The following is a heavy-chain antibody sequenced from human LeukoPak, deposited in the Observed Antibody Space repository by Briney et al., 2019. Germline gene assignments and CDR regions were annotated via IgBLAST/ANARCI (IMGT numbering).Heavy chain of an antibody. J-gene: IGHJ4*02. D-gene: IGHD3-22*01. V-gene: IGHV1-2*04. CDR1: GYTFTSYY. CDR3: ALSCYYDSSGYCDY. Sequence: GASVKVSCKASGYTFTSYYMHWVRQAPGQGLEWMGWINPNSGGTNYAQKFQGWVTMTRDTSISTAYLQWSSLKASDTAMYYCALSCYYDSSGYCDYWGQGTLVTVSS. CDR2: INPNSGGT.